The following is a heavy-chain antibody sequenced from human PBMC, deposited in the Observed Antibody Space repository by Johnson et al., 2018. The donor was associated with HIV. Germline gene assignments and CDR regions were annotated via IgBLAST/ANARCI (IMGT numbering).Heavy chain of an antibody. J-gene: IGHJ3*02. D-gene: IGHD3-16*01. V-gene: IGHV3-30*18. CDR2: ISYDGSNK. CDR1: GFTFSSYG. Sequence: VQLVESGGGVVQPGRSLRLSCAASGFTFSSYGMHWVRQAPGKGLEWVAVISYDGSNKYYADSVKGRFTISRDNSKNTLHLQMNSLRAEDTAVYYCAKGLIMIVFGGGLAHDAFDIWGQGTMVTVSS. CDR3: AKGLIMIVFGGGLAHDAFDI.